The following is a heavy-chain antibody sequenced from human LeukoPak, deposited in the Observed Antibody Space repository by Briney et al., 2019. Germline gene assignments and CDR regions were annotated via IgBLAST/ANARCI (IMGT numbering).Heavy chain of an antibody. J-gene: IGHJ4*02. CDR1: GYTFTSYD. V-gene: IGHV1-8*01. D-gene: IGHD3-10*01. CDR2: MNPNSGNT. Sequence: ASVKVSCKASGYTFTSYDINWVRQATGQGLEWMGWMNPNSGNTGYAQKFQGRVTMTRNTSISTAYMELSSLRSEDTAVYYCARGYRRITMVRGVTTLPGYWGQGTLVTVSS. CDR3: ARGYRRITMVRGVTTLPGY.